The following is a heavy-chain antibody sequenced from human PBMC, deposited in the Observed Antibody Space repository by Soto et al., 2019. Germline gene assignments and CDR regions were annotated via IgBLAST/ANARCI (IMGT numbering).Heavy chain of an antibody. V-gene: IGHV3-7*01. CDR3: ARESTYCSSTSCYGYYYYYMDV. Sequence: GGSLRLSCAASGFTFSSYWMSWVRQAPGKGLEWVANIKQDGSEKYYVDSVKGRFTISRDNAKNSLYLQMNSLRAEDTVVYYCARESTYCSSTSCYGYYYYYMDVWGKGTTVTVSS. CDR2: IKQDGSEK. J-gene: IGHJ6*03. CDR1: GFTFSSYW. D-gene: IGHD2-2*01.